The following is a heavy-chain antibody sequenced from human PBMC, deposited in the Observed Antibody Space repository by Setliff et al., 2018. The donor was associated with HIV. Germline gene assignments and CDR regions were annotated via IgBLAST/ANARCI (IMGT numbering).Heavy chain of an antibody. CDR3: ARTRITMIVVVITTHAFDI. CDR2: IYYSGST. V-gene: IGHV4-39*01. Sequence: ETLSLTRTVSGGSISSSSYYWGWIRQPPGKGLEWIGSIYYSGSTYYNPSLKSRVTISVDTSKNQFSLKLSSVTAADTAVYYCARTRITMIVVVITTHAFDIWGQGTMVT. J-gene: IGHJ3*02. D-gene: IGHD3-22*01. CDR1: GGSISSSSYY.